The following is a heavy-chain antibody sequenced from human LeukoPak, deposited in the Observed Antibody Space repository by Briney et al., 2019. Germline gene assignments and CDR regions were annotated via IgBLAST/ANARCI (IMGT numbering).Heavy chain of an antibody. V-gene: IGHV4-59*01. CDR3: ARHFNYYGSGSPVPHFDY. D-gene: IGHD3-10*01. J-gene: IGHJ4*02. CDR2: IYYSGST. CDR1: GGSISSYY. Sequence: SETLSLTCTVSGGSISSYYWSWIRQPPGKGLEWIGYIYYSGSTNYNPSLKSRVTISVDTSKNQFSLKLSSVTAADTAVYYCARHFNYYGSGSPVPHFDYWGQGTLVTVS.